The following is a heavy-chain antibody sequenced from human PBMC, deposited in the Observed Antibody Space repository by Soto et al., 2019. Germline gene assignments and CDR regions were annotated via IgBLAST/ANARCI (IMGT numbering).Heavy chain of an antibody. CDR3: AKAGVVIRGRYNYGMDV. J-gene: IGHJ6*02. D-gene: IGHD3-22*01. CDR1: GFTFSSYA. CDR2: ISVSGGST. Sequence: GGSLRLSCAASGFTFSSYAMSWVRQAPGKGLEWVSGISVSGGSTYYADSVKGRFTISRDNSKNTLYLQMNSLRAEDTAVYYCAKAGVVIRGRYNYGMDVWGQGTTVTVSS. V-gene: IGHV3-23*01.